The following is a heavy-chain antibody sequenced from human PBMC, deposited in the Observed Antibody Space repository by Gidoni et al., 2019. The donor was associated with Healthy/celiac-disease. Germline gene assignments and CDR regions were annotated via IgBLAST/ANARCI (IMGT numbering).Heavy chain of an antibody. CDR2: IIPILVIA. CDR1: GGTFRSYT. V-gene: IGHV1-69*08. J-gene: IGHJ6*02. Sequence: QVQLVQSGAEVKKPGSSVKVSCKASGGTFRSYTISWVRQAPGQGLEWMGRIIPILVIANYAQKFQARVTITAEKSTSTAYMELSSLRSEDTAVYYCARDRVGGSSGWEPDYYYYYGMDVWGQGTTVTVSS. CDR3: ARDRVGGSSGWEPDYYYYYGMDV. D-gene: IGHD6-19*01.